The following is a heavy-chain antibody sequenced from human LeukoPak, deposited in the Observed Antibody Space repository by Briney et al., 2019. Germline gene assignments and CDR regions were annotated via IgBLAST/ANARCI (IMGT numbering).Heavy chain of an antibody. D-gene: IGHD4-17*01. J-gene: IGHJ6*02. V-gene: IGHV3-23*01. CDR2: ISGSGGST. CDR3: ARDMADYGDYPYYYGMDV. CDR1: GFTFSSYA. Sequence: GGSLRLSCAASGFTFSSYAMSWVRQAPGKGLEWVSAISGSGGSTYYADSVKGRFTISRDNSKNTLYLQMNSLRAEDTAVYYCARDMADYGDYPYYYGMDVWGQGTTVTVSS.